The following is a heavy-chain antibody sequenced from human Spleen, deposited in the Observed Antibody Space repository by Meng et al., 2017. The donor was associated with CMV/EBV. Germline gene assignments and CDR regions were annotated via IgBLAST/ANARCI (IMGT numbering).Heavy chain of an antibody. V-gene: IGHV3-33*06. Sequence: GGYLRLSCAASGFTFSSYGMHWVRQAPGKGLEWVAVIWHDGNKKYYADSVKGRFTISRDNSKNTLYLQMNSLRAEDTAFYYCAKSGVDWNYDFDYWGQGALVTVSS. CDR1: GFTFSSYG. D-gene: IGHD1-7*01. CDR2: IWHDGNKK. CDR3: AKSGVDWNYDFDY. J-gene: IGHJ4*02.